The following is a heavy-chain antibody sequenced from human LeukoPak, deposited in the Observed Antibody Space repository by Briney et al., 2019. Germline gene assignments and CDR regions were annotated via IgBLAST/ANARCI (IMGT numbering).Heavy chain of an antibody. D-gene: IGHD3-22*01. J-gene: IGHJ4*02. Sequence: GGSLRLACAASGFTFSSYEMNWVRQAPGKGLEWVSYISSTGSTIYYADSVKGRFTISRDNAKNSLYLQMNSLRAEDTAVYYCASDYYDRSQYWGQGTLVTVSS. CDR1: GFTFSSYE. CDR3: ASDYYDRSQY. CDR2: ISSTGSTI. V-gene: IGHV3-48*03.